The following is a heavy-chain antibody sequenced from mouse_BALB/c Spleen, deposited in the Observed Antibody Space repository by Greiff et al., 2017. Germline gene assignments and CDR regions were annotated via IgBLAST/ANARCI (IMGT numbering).Heavy chain of an antibody. CDR3: ARYYGSSYGFDY. D-gene: IGHD1-1*01. V-gene: IGHV14-3*02. CDR1: GFNIKDTY. Sequence: VQLQQSGAELVKPGASVKLSCTASGFNIKDTYMHWVKQRPEQGLERIGRIDPANGNTKYDPKFQGKATITADTSSNTAYLQLSSLTSEDTAVYYCARYYGSSYGFDYWGQGTTLTVSS. CDR2: IDPANGNT. J-gene: IGHJ2*01.